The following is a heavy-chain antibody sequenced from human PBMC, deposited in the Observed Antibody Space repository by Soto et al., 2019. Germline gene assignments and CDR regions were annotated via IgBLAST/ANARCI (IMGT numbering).Heavy chain of an antibody. CDR2: IYYSGST. V-gene: IGHV4-31*03. D-gene: IGHD4-17*01. CDR1: GGSISSGGYY. J-gene: IGHJ5*02. Sequence: QVQLQESGPGLVKPSQTLSLTCTVSGGSISSGGYYWNWIRQHPGKGLEWIGYIYYSGSTYYNPSLRSRVTISVDTSKNQFSLKLSSVTAEDTAVYYWARMTTTVTTNNWFDPWGQGTLVTVSS. CDR3: ARMTTTVTTNNWFDP.